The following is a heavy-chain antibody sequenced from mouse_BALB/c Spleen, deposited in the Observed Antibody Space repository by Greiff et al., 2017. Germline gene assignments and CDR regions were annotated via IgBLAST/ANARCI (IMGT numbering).Heavy chain of an antibody. CDR1: GYSITSGYS. CDR2: IHYSGST. J-gene: IGHJ3*01. V-gene: IGHV3-1*02. D-gene: IGHD2-4*01. CDR3: ARPYMITTGGFAY. Sequence: VQLQQSGPDLVKPSQSLSLTCTVTGYSITSGYSWHWIRQFPGNKLEWMGYIHYSGSTNYNPSLKSRSSITRDTSKNQFFLQLNSVTTEDTATYYCARPYMITTGGFAYWGQGTLVTVSA.